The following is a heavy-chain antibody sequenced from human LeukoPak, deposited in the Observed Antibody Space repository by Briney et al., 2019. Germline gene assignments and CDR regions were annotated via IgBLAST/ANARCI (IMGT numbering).Heavy chain of an antibody. Sequence: NSSETLSLTCTVSGGSISSYDWSWIRQPPGKGLEWIGYIYYSGSTNYNPSLKSRVTISVDTSKNQFSLKLSSVTAADTAVYYCARVGYSSSWFPDYWGQGTLVTVSS. CDR2: IYYSGST. CDR1: GGSISSYD. D-gene: IGHD6-13*01. V-gene: IGHV4-59*01. CDR3: ARVGYSSSWFPDY. J-gene: IGHJ4*02.